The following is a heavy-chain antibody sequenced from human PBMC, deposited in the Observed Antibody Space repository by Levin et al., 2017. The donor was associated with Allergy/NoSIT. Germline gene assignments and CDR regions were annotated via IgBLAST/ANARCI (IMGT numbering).Heavy chain of an antibody. CDR1: GGSISNFY. Sequence: SQTLSLTCTVSGGSISNFYWSWIRQSPGKGLVWIGYIYYTGLTNYNPSLKSRVTISVDTTRNQFSLKVRSVTAADAAIYYCARAPRTVPYYFDSWGQGTLVTVSS. CDR3: ARAPRTVPYYFDS. J-gene: IGHJ4*02. D-gene: IGHD4-17*01. V-gene: IGHV4-59*01. CDR2: IYYTGLT.